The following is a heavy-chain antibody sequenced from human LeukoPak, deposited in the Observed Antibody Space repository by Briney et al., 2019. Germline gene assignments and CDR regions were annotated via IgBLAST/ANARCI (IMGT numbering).Heavy chain of an antibody. CDR2: IYHSGST. V-gene: IGHV4-4*02. CDR1: GGSISSSNW. D-gene: IGHD3-22*01. J-gene: IGHJ4*02. Sequence: SETLSLTCAVSGGSISSSNWWSWVRQPPGKGLEWIGEIYHSGSTNYNPSLKSRVTISVDRSKNQFSLTLRSMTAADTAVYYCARGRDYYDSSGSDWFGYWGQGTLVTVSS. CDR3: ARGRDYYDSSGSDWFGY.